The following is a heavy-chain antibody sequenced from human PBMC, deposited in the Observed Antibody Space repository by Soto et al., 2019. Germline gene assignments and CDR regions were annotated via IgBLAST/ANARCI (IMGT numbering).Heavy chain of an antibody. J-gene: IGHJ6*03. V-gene: IGHV3-74*01. CDR2: IYTDGSRT. Sequence: GGSLRLSCAASGFTFSSYAMSWVRQVPGKGLEWVSGIYTDGSRTSYADSVKGRFTISRDNAKNPLYLQMKSLRAEDTAVYYCARGAGGYYYMDVWGKGTTVTVSS. D-gene: IGHD3-10*01. CDR1: GFTFSSYA. CDR3: ARGAGGYYYMDV.